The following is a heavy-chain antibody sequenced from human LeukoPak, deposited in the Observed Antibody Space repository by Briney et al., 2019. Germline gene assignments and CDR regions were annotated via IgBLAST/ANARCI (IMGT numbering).Heavy chain of an antibody. CDR2: ISWNSGSI. CDR3: AKDMEHVGGSCNFDY. CDR1: GFTFDDYA. D-gene: IGHD1-26*01. Sequence: PGGSLRLSCAASGFTFDDYAMHSVREAPGKGLEWVSGISWNSGSIGYADSVKGRFTISRDNAKNSLYLQMNSLRAEDTALYYCAKDMEHVGGSCNFDYWAQGTLVTVSS. J-gene: IGHJ4*02. V-gene: IGHV3-9*01.